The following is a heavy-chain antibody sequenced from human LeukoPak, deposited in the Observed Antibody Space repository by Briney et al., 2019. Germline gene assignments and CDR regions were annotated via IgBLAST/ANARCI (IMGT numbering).Heavy chain of an antibody. V-gene: IGHV3-30*02. J-gene: IGHJ3*02. CDR3: AKVLRAYNFGTDPFDI. Sequence: GGSLRLSCAAPGFTFSNYDMHWVRQAPGKGLGWVAFIRYDGSNKYYADSVRGRFTISRDNSKNTLYLQMNSLRTEDTAFYYCAKVLRAYNFGTDPFDIWGRGTMVTVSS. CDR1: GFTFSNYD. CDR2: IRYDGSNK. D-gene: IGHD5-18*01.